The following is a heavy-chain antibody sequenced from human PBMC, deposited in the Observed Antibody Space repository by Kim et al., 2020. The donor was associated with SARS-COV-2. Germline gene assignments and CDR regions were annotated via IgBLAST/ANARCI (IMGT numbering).Heavy chain of an antibody. Sequence: ASVKVSCKASGYTFTSYYMHWVRQAPGQGLEWMGIINPSGGSTSYAQKFQGRVTMTRDTSTSTVYMELSSLRSEDTAVYYCARDLEVVLMVYAIRDTNIGGMDVWGQGTTVTVSS. V-gene: IGHV1-46*01. CDR3: ARDLEVVLMVYAIRDTNIGGMDV. D-gene: IGHD2-8*01. CDR2: INPSGGST. CDR1: GYTFTSYY. J-gene: IGHJ6*02.